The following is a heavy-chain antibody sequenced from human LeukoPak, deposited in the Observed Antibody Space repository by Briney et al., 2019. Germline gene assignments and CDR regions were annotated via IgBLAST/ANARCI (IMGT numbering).Heavy chain of an antibody. CDR2: INHSGST. CDR1: GGSFSGYY. Sequence: SETLSLTCAVYGGSFSGYYWSWIRQPPGKGLEWIGEINHSGSTNYNPSLKSRVTISVDTSKNQFSLKLSSVTAADTAVYYCARSGGYFDYWGQGTLVTVSP. J-gene: IGHJ4*02. D-gene: IGHD1-26*01. CDR3: ARSGGYFDY. V-gene: IGHV4-34*01.